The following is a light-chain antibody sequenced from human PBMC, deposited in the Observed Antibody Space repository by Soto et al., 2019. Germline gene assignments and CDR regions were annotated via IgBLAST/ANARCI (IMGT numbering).Light chain of an antibody. V-gene: IGKV1-5*03. J-gene: IGKJ1*01. Sequence: IQMLHSHSILIQSVGDRVRVSRLSSQSISSWLAWYQQKPGKAPKLLIYRASSLESGVPSRFSGSGSGTDFTLTISSLQPEDFATYYCQHYYSYPRTFGQGTKVDIK. CDR1: QSISSW. CDR2: RAS. CDR3: QHYYSYPRT.